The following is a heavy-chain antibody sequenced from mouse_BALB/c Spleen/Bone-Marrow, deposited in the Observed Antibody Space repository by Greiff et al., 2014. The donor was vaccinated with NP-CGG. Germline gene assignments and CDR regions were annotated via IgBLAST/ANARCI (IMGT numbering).Heavy chain of an antibody. CDR2: INPSSGYT. J-gene: IGHJ4*01. V-gene: IGHV1-4*01. CDR1: GYTFTSFT. Sequence: VQLQQSGADLARPGASVKMSCKASGYTFTSFTIHWVKQRPGQGLEWIGYINPSSGYTNYNQNFKDKATLTADKSASTAYMQLTSLTSEDSAVYYCARRDYGPFYALDYWGQGTSVTVSS. CDR3: ARRDYGPFYALDY. D-gene: IGHD1-2*01.